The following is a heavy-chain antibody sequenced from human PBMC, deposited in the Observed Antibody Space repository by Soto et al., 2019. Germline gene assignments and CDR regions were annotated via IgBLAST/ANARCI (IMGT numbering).Heavy chain of an antibody. CDR3: AGSTADTTLKASSF. V-gene: IGHV4-4*02. D-gene: IGHD4-4*01. Sequence: QVQLQESGPGLVKPSETLSLSCAVSGVYITSTDWWSWVRQPPGKGLQWIGEVSLGGGANYNPSLKSRVTISVDNSKNQFSLTLNSVTAADTAVYFCAGSTADTTLKASSFWGQGTLVTVSS. CDR1: GVYITSTDW. J-gene: IGHJ4*02. CDR2: VSLGGGA.